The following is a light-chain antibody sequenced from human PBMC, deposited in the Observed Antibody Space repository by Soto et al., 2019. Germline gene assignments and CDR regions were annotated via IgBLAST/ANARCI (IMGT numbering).Light chain of an antibody. J-gene: IGKJ5*01. CDR1: QSVSSSY. CDR2: GAS. CDR3: QQYGSSTIT. Sequence: IVLTRSPSTLSFSPGERATLSFRVSQSVSSSYLAWYQQKPGQAPRLLIYGASSRATGIPDRFSGSGSGTDFTLTISRLEPEDFAVYYCQQYGSSTITFGQGTRLEI. V-gene: IGKV3-20*01.